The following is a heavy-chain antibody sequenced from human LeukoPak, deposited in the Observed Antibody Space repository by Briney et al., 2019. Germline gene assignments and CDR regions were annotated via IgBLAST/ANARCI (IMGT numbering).Heavy chain of an antibody. CDR1: GFTFSSYA. CDR2: ITGSGATT. V-gene: IGHV3-23*01. D-gene: IGHD4-17*01. CDR3: GKDPNGDYVGAFDFQR. J-gene: IGHJ1*01. Sequence: GGSLRLSCAASGFTFSSYAMSWVRQAPGKGLEWVSAITGSGATTYYADSVRGRFTIYRDNSKNTLYLQMNNLRGEDTAVYYCGKDPNGDYVGAFDFQRWGQGTLVTVSS.